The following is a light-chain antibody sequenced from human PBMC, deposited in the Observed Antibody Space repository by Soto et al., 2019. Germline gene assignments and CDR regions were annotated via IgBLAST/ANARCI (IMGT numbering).Light chain of an antibody. CDR3: QQYGGMWT. CDR2: VAS. Sequence: EIVLTQSPGILSLSPGERATLSCRASQSVSNDFLAWYQQKPGQAHRLLIYVASTRATDVPDRFSGSGSGADFTLSINRLEPEDFAVYFCQQYGGMWTFGQGTKVDIK. CDR1: QSVSNDF. J-gene: IGKJ1*01. V-gene: IGKV3-20*01.